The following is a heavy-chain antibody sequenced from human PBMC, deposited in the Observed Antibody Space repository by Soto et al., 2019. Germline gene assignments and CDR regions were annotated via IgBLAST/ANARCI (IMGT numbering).Heavy chain of an antibody. Sequence: PSETLSLTCTVSGGSISSGDYYWSCIRQPPGKGLEWIGYIYYSGSTYYNPSLKSRVTISVDTSKNQFSLKLSSVTAADTAVYYCARAVTYYDFWSGYKNTYDFDYCGQGTLVTVSS. J-gene: IGHJ4*02. V-gene: IGHV4-30-4*01. CDR2: IYYSGST. CDR3: ARAVTYYDFWSGYKNTYDFDY. D-gene: IGHD3-3*01. CDR1: GGSISSGDYY.